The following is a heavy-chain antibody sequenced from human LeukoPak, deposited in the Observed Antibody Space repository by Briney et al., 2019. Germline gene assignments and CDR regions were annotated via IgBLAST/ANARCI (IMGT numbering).Heavy chain of an antibody. CDR1: GGSISSYY. D-gene: IGHD1-20*01. J-gene: IGHJ4*02. V-gene: IGHV3-7*01. CDR3: ARDSGPYNWNPFDY. CDR2: IKQDGSEK. Sequence: LSLTRTVSGGSISSYYWTWVRQAPGKGLEWVANIKQDGSEKYYVDSVKGRFTVSRDNAKNSLYLQMNSLRAEDTAVYYCARDSGPYNWNPFDYWGQGTLVTVSS.